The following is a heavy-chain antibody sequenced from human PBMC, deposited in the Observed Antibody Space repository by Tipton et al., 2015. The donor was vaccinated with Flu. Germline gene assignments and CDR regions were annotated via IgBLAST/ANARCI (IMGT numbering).Heavy chain of an antibody. V-gene: IGHV3-21*01. CDR3: ARVEAAVDFDY. Sequence: SLRLSCAASGFTFSSYWMSWVRQAPGKGLEWVSSISSSSSYIYYADSVKGRFTISRDNAKNSLYLQMNSLRAEDTAVYYCARVEAAVDFDYWGQGTLVTVSS. CDR2: ISSSSSYI. D-gene: IGHD2-15*01. CDR1: GFTFSSYW. J-gene: IGHJ4*02.